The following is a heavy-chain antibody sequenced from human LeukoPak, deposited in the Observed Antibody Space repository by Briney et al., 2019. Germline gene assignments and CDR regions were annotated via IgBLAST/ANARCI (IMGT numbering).Heavy chain of an antibody. D-gene: IGHD4-23*01. Sequence: KPSETLSLTCTVSGGSINNYYWSWIRQPPGKGLEWIGYISSSGSTKYDPSLESRVSISLDTSKNQFSLKLSSVAAADTAVYYCARHAKNIYGGNSLYRFDSWGQGTRVTVSS. CDR3: ARHAKNIYGGNSLYRFDS. CDR1: GGSINNYY. CDR2: ISSSGST. J-gene: IGHJ4*02. V-gene: IGHV4-59*08.